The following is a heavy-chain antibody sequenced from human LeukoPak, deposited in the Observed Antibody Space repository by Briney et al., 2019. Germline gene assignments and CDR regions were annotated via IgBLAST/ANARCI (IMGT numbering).Heavy chain of an antibody. D-gene: IGHD2-2*01. CDR3: ARDQKSYQDIVVVPASTPGGFDP. V-gene: IGHV1-69*05. Sequence: GASVKVSCKASGGTFSSYAISWVRQAPGQGLEWMGGIIPIFGTANYAQKFQGRVTITTDESTSTAYMELSSLRSEDTAVYYCARDQKSYQDIVVVPASTPGGFDPWGQGTLVTVSS. J-gene: IGHJ5*02. CDR2: IIPIFGTA. CDR1: GGTFSSYA.